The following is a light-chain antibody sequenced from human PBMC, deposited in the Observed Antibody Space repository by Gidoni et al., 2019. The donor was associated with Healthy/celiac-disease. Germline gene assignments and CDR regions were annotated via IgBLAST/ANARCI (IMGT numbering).Light chain of an antibody. J-gene: IGKJ4*01. Sequence: DIKMTKSPSSLSASVGDRVTITCQASQGISNYLNWYQQKPGKAPKLLIYDAFNLETGVPSRFSGSGSGTDFTFTISSLQPEDTATYYCQQYDNFPPLTFGGGTKVEIK. CDR2: DAF. V-gene: IGKV1-33*01. CDR3: QQYDNFPPLT. CDR1: QGISNY.